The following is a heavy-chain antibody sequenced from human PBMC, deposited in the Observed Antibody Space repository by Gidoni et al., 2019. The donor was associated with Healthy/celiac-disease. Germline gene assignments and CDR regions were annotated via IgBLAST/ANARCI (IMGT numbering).Heavy chain of an antibody. CDR2: IFSNDEK. Sequence: QVTLKESGPVLVKPTETLTLTCTVPGFSLSNARMGVSWIRQPPGKALEWLAHIFSNDEKSYSTSLKSRLTISKDTSKSQVVLTMTNMDPVDTATYYCARLTVVTAPVYYYGMDVWGQGTTVTVSS. V-gene: IGHV2-26*01. J-gene: IGHJ6*02. CDR1: GFSLSNARMG. CDR3: ARLTVVTAPVYYYGMDV. D-gene: IGHD2-21*02.